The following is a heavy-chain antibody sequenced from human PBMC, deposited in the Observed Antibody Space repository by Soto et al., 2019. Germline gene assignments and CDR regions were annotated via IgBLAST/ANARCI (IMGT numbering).Heavy chain of an antibody. CDR1: GYTFTSYD. Sequence: ASVKVSCKASGYTFTSYDINWVRQATGQGLEWMGWMNPNSGNTGYAQKFQGRVTMTRNTSISTAYMELSSLRSEDTAVYYCARAEMTTVTTPLDYWGQGTLVTVSS. CDR2: MNPNSGNT. D-gene: IGHD4-17*01. J-gene: IGHJ4*02. V-gene: IGHV1-8*01. CDR3: ARAEMTTVTTPLDY.